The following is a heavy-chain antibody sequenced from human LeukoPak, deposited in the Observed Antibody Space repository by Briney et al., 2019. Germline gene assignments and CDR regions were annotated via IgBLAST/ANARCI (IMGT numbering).Heavy chain of an antibody. CDR2: IYHSGSGST. Sequence: SETLSLTCTVSGDLRTYYWGWIPQPPGKGLEWIWYIYHSGSGSTYYNPSLKSRVTISIDKSKNQFSLKLNSVTAADTAVYYCARINDFWSGPTLDVWGQGTTVTVSS. CDR1: GDLRTYY. V-gene: IGHV4-59*12. D-gene: IGHD3-3*01. J-gene: IGHJ6*02. CDR3: ARINDFWSGPTLDV.